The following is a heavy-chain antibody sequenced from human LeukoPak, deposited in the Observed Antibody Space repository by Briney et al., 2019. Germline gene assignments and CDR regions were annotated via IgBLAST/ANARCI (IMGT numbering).Heavy chain of an antibody. V-gene: IGHV1-2*04. CDR3: ARDSVYCSGGSCYGMDV. Sequence: GASVKVSCKASGYTFTGYYMHWVRQAPAQGLEWMGWINPNSGGTNYAQKFQGWVTMTRDTSISTAYMELSRLRSDDTAVYYCARDSVYCSGGSCYGMDVWGQGTTVTVSS. D-gene: IGHD2-15*01. J-gene: IGHJ6*02. CDR2: INPNSGGT. CDR1: GYTFTGYY.